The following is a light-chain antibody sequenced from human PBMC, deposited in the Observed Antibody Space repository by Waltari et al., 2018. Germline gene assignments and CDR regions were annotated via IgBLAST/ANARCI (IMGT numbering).Light chain of an antibody. J-gene: IGKJ2*01. CDR2: AAS. V-gene: IGKV1-27*01. CDR3: QQRSNWLYT. CDR1: QGIYNY. Sequence: DIQMTQSPSSLSASVGDRVTITCRASQGIYNYLAWYQQKPGQVPKLLIYAASTLQSGVPSRFSGSGSGTDFTLTISSLEPEDFAVYYCQQRSNWLYTFGQGTKLEIK.